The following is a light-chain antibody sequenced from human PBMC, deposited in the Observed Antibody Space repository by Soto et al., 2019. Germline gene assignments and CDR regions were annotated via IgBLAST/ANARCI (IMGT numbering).Light chain of an antibody. CDR3: SSYTSSSTYV. V-gene: IGLV2-14*01. J-gene: IGLJ1*01. Sequence: QSVLTQPASVSGSSGQSIPISCTGTSSEVGGYNYVSWYQQHPGKAPKLMVYDGSNRPSGVSNRFSGSKSGNTASLTISGLQAEDEADYYCSSYTSSSTYVFGTGTKVTVL. CDR1: SSEVGGYNY. CDR2: DGS.